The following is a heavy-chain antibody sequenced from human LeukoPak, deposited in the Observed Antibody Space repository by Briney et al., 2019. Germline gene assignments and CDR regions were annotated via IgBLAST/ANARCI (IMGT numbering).Heavy chain of an antibody. CDR3: ANKKGGNYPFEF. Sequence: GGSLTLTCVDSGLSSATYSMNWVRQAPGKGLEWVAVINRDGDLAYYADSVQGRFTISRDNSKNTLYLHMDSLRVEDTAIYFCANKKGGNYPFEFWGQGTLVTVSS. D-gene: IGHD3-3*01. V-gene: IGHV3-23*01. J-gene: IGHJ4*02. CDR1: GLSSATYS. CDR2: INRDGDLA.